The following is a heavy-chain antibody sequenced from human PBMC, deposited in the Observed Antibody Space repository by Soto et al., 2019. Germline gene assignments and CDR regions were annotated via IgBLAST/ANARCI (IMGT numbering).Heavy chain of an antibody. CDR2: IYYSGST. CDR3: ARDISSSSWYGGSYFDY. Sequence: SETLSLTCTVSGGSISSYYWSWIRQPPGKGLEWIGYIYYSGSTNYNPSLKSRVTISVDTSKNQFSLKLSSVTAADTAVYYCARDISSSSWYGGSYFDYWGQGTLVTVSS. J-gene: IGHJ4*02. D-gene: IGHD6-13*01. CDR1: GGSISSYY. V-gene: IGHV4-59*01.